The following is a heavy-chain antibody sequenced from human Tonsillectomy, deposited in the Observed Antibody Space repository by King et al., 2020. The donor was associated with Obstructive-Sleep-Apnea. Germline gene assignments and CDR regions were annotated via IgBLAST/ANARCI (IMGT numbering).Heavy chain of an antibody. CDR1: GYTFTGYY. CDR3: ARDMSAYDSTSPAY. D-gene: IGHD3-10*01. CDR2: ISPNRCAT. Sequence: VQLVQSGAEVKKPGASVKVSCEASGYTFTGYYIHWVRQAPGQGLEWMGWISPNRCATQYAQRCHDRVTMTRETSISTAYMDLSRLTSDDTAIYYCARDMSAYDSTSPAYWGQGTLVTVSS. V-gene: IGHV1-2*02. J-gene: IGHJ4*02.